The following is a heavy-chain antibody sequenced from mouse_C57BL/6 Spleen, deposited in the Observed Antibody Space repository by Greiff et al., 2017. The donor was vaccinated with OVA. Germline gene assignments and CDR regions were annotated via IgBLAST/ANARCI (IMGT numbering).Heavy chain of an antibody. Sequence: EVQLQQSGPELVKPGASVKISCKASGYTFTDYYMNWVKQSHGKSLKWIGDINPNNGGTSYNQKFKGKATLTVDKSSSTAYMELRSLTSEDSAVYSCARDLGSSPFDYWGQGTTLTVSS. J-gene: IGHJ2*01. D-gene: IGHD1-1*01. V-gene: IGHV1-26*01. CDR3: ARDLGSSPFDY. CDR2: INPNNGGT. CDR1: GYTFTDYY.